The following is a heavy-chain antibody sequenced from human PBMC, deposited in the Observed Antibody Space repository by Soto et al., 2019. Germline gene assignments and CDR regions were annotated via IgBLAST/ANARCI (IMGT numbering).Heavy chain of an antibody. CDR1: GFALSAYN. CDR2: ISSSGTQI. D-gene: IGHD2-8*01. J-gene: IGHJ3*02. V-gene: IGHV3-21*06. Sequence: ESGGGLVKPGESLRLSCAASGFALSAYNMHWVRQAPGKGLEYVSSISSSGTQIFQTDSVKGRFTIYRDNAKNSLFLQMNSLRAGDTAVYYCATIGVRDGFEIWGRGTKVTVSS. CDR3: ATIGVRDGFEI.